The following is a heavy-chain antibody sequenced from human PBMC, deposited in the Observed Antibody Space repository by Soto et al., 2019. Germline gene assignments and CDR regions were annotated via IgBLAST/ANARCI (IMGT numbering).Heavy chain of an antibody. CDR1: GFTFSSYA. Sequence: GGSLRLSCAASGFTFSSYAMSWVRQAPGKGLEWVSAISGSGGSTYYADSVKGRFTIPRDNSKNTLYLQMNSLRAEDTAVYYCAKDGFVDDSSGYYDYWGQGTLVTVSS. CDR3: AKDGFVDDSSGYYDY. J-gene: IGHJ4*02. CDR2: ISGSGGST. D-gene: IGHD3-22*01. V-gene: IGHV3-23*01.